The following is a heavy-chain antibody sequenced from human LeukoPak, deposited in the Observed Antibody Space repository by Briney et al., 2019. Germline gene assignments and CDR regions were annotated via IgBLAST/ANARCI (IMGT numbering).Heavy chain of an antibody. D-gene: IGHD6-13*01. Sequence: GGSLRPSCAASGFTFSSYSFNWVPQPPGKGLECVSSISSSSSYIYYADSVKGRFTISRDNAKNSLYLQMNSLRAEDTAVYYCARAWEVVRSWYDYWGQGTLVTVSS. CDR2: ISSSSSYI. J-gene: IGHJ4*02. V-gene: IGHV3-21*01. CDR3: ARAWEVVRSWYDY. CDR1: GFTFSSYS.